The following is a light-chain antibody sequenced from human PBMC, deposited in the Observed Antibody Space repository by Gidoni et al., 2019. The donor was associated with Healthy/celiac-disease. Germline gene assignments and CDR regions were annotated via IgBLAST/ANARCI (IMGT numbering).Light chain of an antibody. CDR2: GAS. CDR3: QQYDSSPRT. Sequence: IVSTQSPGTLSLSPGERATLSCRASQCVISSYLAWYQQKPGQAPRLLIYGASSRATGIPDRFSGSGSGTDFTLTISSLEPEDFAVYYCQQYDSSPRTFGPGTKVDIK. CDR1: QCVISSY. V-gene: IGKV3-20*01. J-gene: IGKJ3*01.